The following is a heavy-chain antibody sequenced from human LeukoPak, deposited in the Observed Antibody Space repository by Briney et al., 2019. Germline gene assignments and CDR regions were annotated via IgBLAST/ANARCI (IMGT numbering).Heavy chain of an antibody. V-gene: IGHV3-49*04. CDR2: IRSKAYGGTT. D-gene: IGHD1-26*01. CDR3: TRVRELLYYYCGMDV. J-gene: IGHJ6*02. CDR1: GFTFGGYA. Sequence: GRSLTLPCTASGFTFGGYAMSWVRQAPGKGLEGVGFIRSKAYGGTTEYAASVKGRFTISRDDSKGIAYLQMSSLNTEDTAVYYCTRVRELLYYYCGMDVWGQETTVTVSS.